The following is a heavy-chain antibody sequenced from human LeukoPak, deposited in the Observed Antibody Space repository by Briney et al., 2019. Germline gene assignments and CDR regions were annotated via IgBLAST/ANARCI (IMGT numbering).Heavy chain of an antibody. J-gene: IGHJ4*02. CDR3: ARDSGYSSSWYFDY. CDR2: IYTSGST. CDR1: GGSISSYY. V-gene: IGHV4-4*07. Sequence: SETLSLTCTVSGGSISSYYWSWIRQPAGKGLEWIGRIYTSGSTYYNPSLKSRVTISVDTSKNQFSLKLSSVTAADTAVYYCARDSGYSSSWYFDYWGQGTLVTVSS. D-gene: IGHD6-13*01.